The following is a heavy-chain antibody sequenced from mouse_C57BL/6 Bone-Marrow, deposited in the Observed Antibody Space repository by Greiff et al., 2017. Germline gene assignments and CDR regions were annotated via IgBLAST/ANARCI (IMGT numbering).Heavy chain of an antibody. J-gene: IGHJ4*01. V-gene: IGHV1-4*01. CDR3: ARSRTCYGSSLWAMDY. Sequence: QVQLKESGAELARPGASVKMSCKASGYTFTTYTMHWVKQSPGQGLEWIGYINPSSGYTKYNQKFKDKATLTADKSSSTVYMQLSSLTSEDSAVYYGARSRTCYGSSLWAMDYWGQGTSVTVSS. CDR2: INPSSGYT. CDR1: GYTFTTYT. D-gene: IGHD1-1*01.